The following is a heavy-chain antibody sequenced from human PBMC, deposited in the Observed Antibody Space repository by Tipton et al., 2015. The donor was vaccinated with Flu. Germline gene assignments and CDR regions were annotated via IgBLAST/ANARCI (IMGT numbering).Heavy chain of an antibody. V-gene: IGHV3-48*03. D-gene: IGHD7-27*01. Sequence: SLRLSCAASGFTLSSYSMNWVRQAPGKGLEWVSYISSSGNTISYADSVRGRFTISRDNTKKSLYLQLNSLRAEDTAIYYCATLTGDDYWGQGILVTVSS. CDR2: ISSSGNTI. CDR3: ATLTGDDY. CDR1: GFTLSSYS. J-gene: IGHJ4*02.